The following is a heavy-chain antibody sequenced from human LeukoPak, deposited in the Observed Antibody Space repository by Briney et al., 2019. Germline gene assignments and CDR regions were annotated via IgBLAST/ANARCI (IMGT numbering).Heavy chain of an antibody. CDR3: ARDSRHIVVVTAIQGWFDP. CDR1: GFTVSSNY. CDR2: IYSGGST. J-gene: IGHJ5*02. V-gene: IGHV3-53*01. Sequence: GGSLRLSCAASGFTVSSNYMSWVRQAPGKGLEWVSIIYSGGSTFYADSVKGRFTISRDNSKNTLYLQMNSLRAEDTAVYYCARDSRHIVVVTAIQGWFDPWGQGTLVTVSS. D-gene: IGHD2-21*02.